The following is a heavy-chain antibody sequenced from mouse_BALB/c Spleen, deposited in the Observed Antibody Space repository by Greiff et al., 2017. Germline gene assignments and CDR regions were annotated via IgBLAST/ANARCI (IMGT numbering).Heavy chain of an antibody. CDR2: INPNNGST. Sequence: EVQLQESGPELVKPGASVKLSCKASGYKFTDYNMDWVKQSPGKSLEWIGDINPNNGSTIYNQKFKGKATLAVDNSSSTAYMELRSLTSEDTAVYYCARERLPPYALDYWGQGTLVTVS. CDR3: ARERLPPYALDY. V-gene: IGHV1-18*01. J-gene: IGHJ4*01. D-gene: IGHD2-4*01. CDR1: GYKFTDYN.